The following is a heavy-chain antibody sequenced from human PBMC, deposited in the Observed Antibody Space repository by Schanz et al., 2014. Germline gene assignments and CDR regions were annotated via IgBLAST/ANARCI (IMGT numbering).Heavy chain of an antibody. Sequence: VQLVQSGAEVKRPGASVRVSCKASGYTFTSYDFNWVRQAPGQGLEWMGWMNPDSGNTGYAQKFQGRVTITADKSTFTAYMDVSSLRSEDTAVYYCASSGAGYSSSWDFDYWGHGTLVTVSS. J-gene: IGHJ4*01. CDR3: ASSGAGYSSSWDFDY. D-gene: IGHD6-13*01. CDR1: GYTFTSYD. V-gene: IGHV1-8*01. CDR2: MNPDSGNT.